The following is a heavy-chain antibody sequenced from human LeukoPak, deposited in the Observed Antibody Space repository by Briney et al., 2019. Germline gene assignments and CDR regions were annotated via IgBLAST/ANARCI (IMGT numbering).Heavy chain of an antibody. Sequence: GESLKISCEGSGYSFTTYWIAWVRQMPGKGLEWMGIIYPGDSDTRYSPSFQGQVTISADKSISTAYLQWSSLKASDTAMYYCARRATIVDYFDPWGQGTLVTVSS. V-gene: IGHV5-51*01. J-gene: IGHJ5*02. CDR2: IYPGDSDT. D-gene: IGHD5-24*01. CDR1: GYSFTTYW. CDR3: ARRATIVDYFDP.